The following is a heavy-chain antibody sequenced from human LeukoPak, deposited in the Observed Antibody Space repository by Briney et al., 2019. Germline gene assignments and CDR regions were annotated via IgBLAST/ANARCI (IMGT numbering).Heavy chain of an antibody. CDR3: ARGLYDSGDYYYGIRTYYFDN. Sequence: SETLSLTCAVSGTSFSSDYWTWIRQPPGKGLEWIADINHSGRSNYNPSLKSRVAISVDTSKNQFSLNLSSVTAADTARYYCARGLYDSGDYYYGIRTYYFDNWGQGTLVTVSS. CDR2: INHSGRS. CDR1: GTSFSSDY. D-gene: IGHD3-22*01. V-gene: IGHV4-34*01. J-gene: IGHJ4*02.